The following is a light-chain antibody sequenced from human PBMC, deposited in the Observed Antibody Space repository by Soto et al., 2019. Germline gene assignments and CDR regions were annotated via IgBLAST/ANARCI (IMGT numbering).Light chain of an antibody. CDR2: RNN. CDR3: AAWDDSLSGVV. J-gene: IGLJ2*01. V-gene: IGLV1-47*01. Sequence: QSVLTQPPSASGTPGQRVTISCSGSSSNIGSNYVYWYQQLPGTAPKLLIYRNNQRPSGVPDRFSGSKSGTSASLAISGLRSEDGADYYCAAWDDSLSGVVFGGGTKRTV. CDR1: SSNIGSNY.